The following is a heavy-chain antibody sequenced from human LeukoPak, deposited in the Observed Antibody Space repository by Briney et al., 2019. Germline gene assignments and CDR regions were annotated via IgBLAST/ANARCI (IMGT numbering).Heavy chain of an antibody. V-gene: IGHV3-30*18. CDR3: AKEYSGYPAFDC. J-gene: IGHJ4*02. CDR1: GFTFSSYG. CDR2: ISYDGSNK. Sequence: GGSLRLSCAASGFTFSSYGMHWVRQAPGKGLEWVAVISYDGSNKYYADSVKGRFTISRDNSKNTLYLQMNSLRAEDTAVYYCAKEYSGYPAFDCWGQGTLVTVSS. D-gene: IGHD5-12*01.